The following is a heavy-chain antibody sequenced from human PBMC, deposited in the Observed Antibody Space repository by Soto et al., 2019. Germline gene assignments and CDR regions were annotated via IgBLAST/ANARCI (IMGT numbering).Heavy chain of an antibody. Sequence: EVQLLESGGGLVQPGGSLRLSCAASKFAFKNYAMSWVRQAPGKGLEWVSAISGSGYHTYYADSVKGRFTISRDNSKNTLYLQMNSLRAEDTALYYCAKDPADVVRESTWFDPWGQGTLVTVSP. V-gene: IGHV3-23*01. D-gene: IGHD1-26*01. CDR2: ISGSGYHT. CDR3: AKDPADVVRESTWFDP. J-gene: IGHJ5*02. CDR1: KFAFKNYA.